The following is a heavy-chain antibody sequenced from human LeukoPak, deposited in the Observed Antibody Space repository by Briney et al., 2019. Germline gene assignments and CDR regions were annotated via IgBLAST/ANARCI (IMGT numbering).Heavy chain of an antibody. J-gene: IGHJ6*03. CDR3: ARDGSIMPYGDYGNYYYYYYMDV. CDR1: GFTFSSYS. CDR2: ISSSSSTI. V-gene: IGHV3-48*01. Sequence: GGSLRLSCAASGFTFSSYSMNWVRQAPGKGLEWVSYISSSSSTIYYADSVKGRFTISRDNAKNSLYLQMNSLRAEDTAVYYCARDGSIMPYGDYGNYYYYYYMDVWGKGTTVTVSS. D-gene: IGHD4-17*01.